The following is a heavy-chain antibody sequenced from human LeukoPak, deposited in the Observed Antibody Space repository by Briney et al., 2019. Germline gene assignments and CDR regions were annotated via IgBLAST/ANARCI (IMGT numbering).Heavy chain of an antibody. D-gene: IGHD3-22*01. J-gene: IGHJ4*02. V-gene: IGHV3-7*01. CDR2: IKQDGSEK. Sequence: GGSLRLSCAASGFTFSSYWMSWVCQAPGKGLEWVANIKQDGSEKYYVDSVKGRFTISRDNAKNSLYLQMNSLRAEDTAVYYCARSTYYYDSSGYYFDYWGQGTLVTVSS. CDR1: GFTFSSYW. CDR3: ARSTYYYDSSGYYFDY.